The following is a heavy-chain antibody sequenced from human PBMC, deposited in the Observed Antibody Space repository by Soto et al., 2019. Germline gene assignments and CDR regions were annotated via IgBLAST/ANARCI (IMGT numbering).Heavy chain of an antibody. Sequence: QVQLVQSGAEVKKPGSSVKVSCKASGGTFSSYAISWVRQAPGQGLEWMGGIIPIFGTANYAQKFQGRVTITADKSTSTAYMELSSLRSEDTAVYYCARALGYCSGGSYYFNWFDPWGQGTLVTVSS. D-gene: IGHD2-15*01. CDR2: IIPIFGTA. CDR3: ARALGYCSGGSYYFNWFDP. CDR1: GGTFSSYA. V-gene: IGHV1-69*06. J-gene: IGHJ5*02.